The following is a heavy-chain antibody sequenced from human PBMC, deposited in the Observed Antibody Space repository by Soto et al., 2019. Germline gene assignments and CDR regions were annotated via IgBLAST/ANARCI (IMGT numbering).Heavy chain of an antibody. Sequence: QVQLVESGGGVVQPGRSLRLSCAASGFTFNNYGMHWVRQAPGKGLEWVAVISNDGSDKYYADSVKGRLTISRDNSKNTVYLQMTSLRAEATAVYYCAKDQGIAASHGIDWGQGTMVTVSS. D-gene: IGHD6-13*01. J-gene: IGHJ3*01. V-gene: IGHV3-30*18. CDR2: ISNDGSDK. CDR3: AKDQGIAASHGID. CDR1: GFTFNNYG.